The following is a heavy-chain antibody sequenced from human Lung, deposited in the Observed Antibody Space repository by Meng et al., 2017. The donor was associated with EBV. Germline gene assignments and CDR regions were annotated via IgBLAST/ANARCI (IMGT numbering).Heavy chain of an antibody. V-gene: IGHV4-31*01. Sequence: QVHLQESGPGLVKPSQTLSLTCTVSGGSISSGGYYWSWIRQHPGKGLEWIGYIYYSGSTYHNPSLKSLVTISVDTSKNQFSLKLSSVTAADTAVYYCARVVAGRYNWFDPWGQGTLVTVSS. D-gene: IGHD6-6*01. J-gene: IGHJ5*02. CDR2: IYYSGST. CDR3: ARVVAGRYNWFDP. CDR1: GGSISSGGYY.